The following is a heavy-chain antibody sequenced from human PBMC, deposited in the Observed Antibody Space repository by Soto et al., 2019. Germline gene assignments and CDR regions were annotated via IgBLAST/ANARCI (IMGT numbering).Heavy chain of an antibody. CDR3: ARTKGAVAFDI. J-gene: IGHJ3*02. D-gene: IGHD3-16*01. Sequence: EVQLVESGGGLVQPGGSLRLSCAASGFTFSTYWMSWVRQAPGKGLEWVANIKEDGGEKYYVDSVKGRFTISRDNAENSLYLQMNSLRAEDTAMYYCARTKGAVAFDIWGQGTMVTVSS. CDR2: IKEDGGEK. CDR1: GFTFSTYW. V-gene: IGHV3-7*01.